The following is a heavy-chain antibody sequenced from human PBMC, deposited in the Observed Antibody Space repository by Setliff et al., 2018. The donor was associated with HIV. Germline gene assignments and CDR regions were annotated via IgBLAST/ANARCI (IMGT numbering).Heavy chain of an antibody. CDR1: GYTFTSYG. CDR2: ISAYNGNT. V-gene: IGHV1-18*01. J-gene: IGHJ3*02. Sequence: ASVKVSCKASGYTFTSYGISWVRQASGRGLEWMGWISAYNGNTDYAQELQGRITLTTDTSTSTAYMELRSLRSDDTAVYYCVRGYYYDKTGYGTFDIWGQGTVVTVSS. D-gene: IGHD3-22*01. CDR3: VRGYYYDKTGYGTFDI.